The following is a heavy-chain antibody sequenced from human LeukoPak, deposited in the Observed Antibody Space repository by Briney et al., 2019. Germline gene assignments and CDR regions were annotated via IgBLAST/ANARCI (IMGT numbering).Heavy chain of an antibody. Sequence: GGSLRLSCAASGFTFSSYAMGWVRQAPGKGLEWVSAISGSGGSTYYADSVKGRFTISRDNSKNTLYLQMNSLRAQDTAVYYCAKVPTAYYYDSSGYYFDYWGQGTLVTVSS. V-gene: IGHV3-23*01. D-gene: IGHD3-22*01. CDR2: ISGSGGST. CDR3: AKVPTAYYYDSSGYYFDY. J-gene: IGHJ4*02. CDR1: GFTFSSYA.